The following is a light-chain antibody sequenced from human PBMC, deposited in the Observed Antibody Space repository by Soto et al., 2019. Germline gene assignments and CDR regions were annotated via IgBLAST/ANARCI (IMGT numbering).Light chain of an antibody. CDR2: AAS. Sequence: DIQMTQSPSSLSASVGDRVTITCRASQSISSDLNWYQQKSGKAPKVLMYAASSLQSGVPSRFSGSGSGTDFTLTISSLQPEDFATYYCQQSYSTPYTFGQGTKLELK. V-gene: IGKV1-39*01. CDR1: QSISSD. J-gene: IGKJ2*01. CDR3: QQSYSTPYT.